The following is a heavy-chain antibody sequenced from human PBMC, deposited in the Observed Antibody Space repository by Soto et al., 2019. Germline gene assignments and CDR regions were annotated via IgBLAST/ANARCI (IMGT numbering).Heavy chain of an antibody. Sequence: SETLSLTCAVYGGSFSGYYWSCIRQPPGKGLEWIGEINHSGSTNYNPSLKSRVTISVDTSKNQFSLKLRSVTAADTAVYYCARPDLSIGSGRRRVGWFEPWGQGTLVTLSS. V-gene: IGHV4-34*01. CDR1: GGSFSGYY. J-gene: IGHJ5*02. CDR3: ARPDLSIGSGRRRVGWFEP. CDR2: INHSGST. D-gene: IGHD6-19*01.